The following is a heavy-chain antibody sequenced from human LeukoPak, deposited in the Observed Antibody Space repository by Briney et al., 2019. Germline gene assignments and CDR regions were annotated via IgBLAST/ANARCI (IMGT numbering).Heavy chain of an antibody. CDR1: GGSISSYC. J-gene: IGHJ4*02. V-gene: IGHV4-59*01. Sequence: SETLSLTCTVSGGSISSYCWSWIRQPPGKGLEWIGYIYYSGSTNYNPSLKSRATISLDTSKNQFSLKLSSVTAADTAVYYCARDRGNWNDADYFDFWGQGTLVTVSS. D-gene: IGHD1-1*01. CDR3: ARDRGNWNDADYFDF. CDR2: IYYSGST.